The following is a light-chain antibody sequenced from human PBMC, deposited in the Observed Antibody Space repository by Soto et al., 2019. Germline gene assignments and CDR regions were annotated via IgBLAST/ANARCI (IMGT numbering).Light chain of an antibody. J-gene: IGLJ3*02. CDR1: SSDIGGYSY. V-gene: IGLV2-14*01. CDR2: EVS. Sequence: QSALTQPASVSGSPGQSITISCTGTSSDIGGYSYVSWYQHHPDKAPKLIIYEVSNRPSGVSTRFSGSKSGNVASLTISGLQAEDEADYYCTSYTDSKTGVLGGGTKLTVL. CDR3: TSYTDSKTGV.